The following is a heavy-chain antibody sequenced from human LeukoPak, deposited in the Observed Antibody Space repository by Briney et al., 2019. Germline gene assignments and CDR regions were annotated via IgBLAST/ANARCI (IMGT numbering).Heavy chain of an antibody. CDR1: GGSISSGDYY. J-gene: IGHJ4*02. V-gene: IGHV4-30-4*08. CDR2: IYYSGST. CDR3: ARGGGSSWYPSLFDY. Sequence: SETLSLTCTVSGGSISSGDYYWSWIRQPLGKGLEWIGYIYYSGSTYYNPSLKSRVTISVDTSKNQFSLKLSSVTAADTAVYYCARGGGSSWYPSLFDYWGQGTLVTVSS. D-gene: IGHD6-13*01.